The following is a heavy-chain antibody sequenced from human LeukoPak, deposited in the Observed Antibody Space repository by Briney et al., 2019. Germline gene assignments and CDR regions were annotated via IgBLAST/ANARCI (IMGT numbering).Heavy chain of an antibody. J-gene: IGHJ6*02. D-gene: IGHD5-18*01. V-gene: IGHV1-69*04. CDR3: ARDQGLTAPPPYGLDV. CDR1: GGTFSSSA. CDR2: NIPVLNIT. Sequence: GASVKVSCKTSGGTFSSSAITWVRQAPGQGLEWMGRNIPVLNITTYAQKFQGSVTITADTSTSTVYMELSSLRSEETAVYYCARDQGLTAPPPYGLDVWGQGTTVIVSS.